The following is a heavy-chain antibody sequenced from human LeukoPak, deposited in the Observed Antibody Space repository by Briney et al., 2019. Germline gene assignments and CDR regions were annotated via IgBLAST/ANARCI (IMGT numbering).Heavy chain of an antibody. J-gene: IGHJ3*02. CDR1: GFTFSSYA. CDR2: ISSSGSTI. D-gene: IGHD3-22*01. CDR3: ARETRDSSVGGAFDI. Sequence: GGSLRLSCAASGFTFSSYAMNWVRQAPGKGLEWVSYISSSGSTIYYADSVKGRFTISRDNAKNSLYLQMNSLRAEDTAVYYCARETRDSSVGGAFDIWGQGTMVAVSS. V-gene: IGHV3-48*03.